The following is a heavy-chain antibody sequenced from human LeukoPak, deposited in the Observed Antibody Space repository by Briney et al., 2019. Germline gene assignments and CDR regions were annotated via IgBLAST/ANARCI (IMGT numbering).Heavy chain of an antibody. J-gene: IGHJ4*02. Sequence: SETLSLTCTVSGGSISSNIHYWGWIRQPPGKGLEWIGRIYYSGSTYYNPSLKSRVTISVDTSKNQFSLKLSSVTAADTAVYYCARRGSSSSTLDYYFDYWGQGTLVTVSS. D-gene: IGHD6-6*01. CDR2: IYYSGST. CDR3: ARRGSSSSTLDYYFDY. CDR1: GGSISSNIHY. V-gene: IGHV4-39*01.